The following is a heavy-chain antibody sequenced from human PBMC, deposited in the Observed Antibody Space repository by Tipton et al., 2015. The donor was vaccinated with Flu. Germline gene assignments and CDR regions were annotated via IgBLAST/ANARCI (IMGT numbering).Heavy chain of an antibody. Sequence: TLSLTSAVYVGSFTDYYWSWIRQPPGKGLEWIGEIHHSGNTKYNPSLKSRVTISVDTSKNQFSLKVNSVTAADTAVYYCARGAGYLWEMEYGGQGTLVTVSS. CDR2: IHHSGNT. D-gene: IGHD3-16*01. CDR1: VGSFTDYY. CDR3: ARGAGYLWEMEY. J-gene: IGHJ4*02. V-gene: IGHV4-34*01.